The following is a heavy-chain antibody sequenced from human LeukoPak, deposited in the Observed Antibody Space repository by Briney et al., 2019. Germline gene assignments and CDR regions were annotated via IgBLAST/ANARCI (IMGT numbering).Heavy chain of an antibody. CDR3: VRDDDRYSIDY. Sequence: GGSLRLSCAASGFTFSRHWMQWVRQAPGKGLMFVARIKSDRTYRDYGGPVQGRFSISRDNAKNTVSLQMNSLRVEDTGIYYCVRDDDRYSIDYWGQGTRVTVSS. J-gene: IGHJ4*02. CDR2: IKSDRTYR. D-gene: IGHD1-1*01. V-gene: IGHV3-74*01. CDR1: GFTFSRHW.